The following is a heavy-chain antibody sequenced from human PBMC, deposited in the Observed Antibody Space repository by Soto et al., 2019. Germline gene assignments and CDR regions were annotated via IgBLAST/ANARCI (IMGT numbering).Heavy chain of an antibody. Sequence: GGSLRLSCAASGLTFSSYAMSWVRQAPGEGLEWVSAISGSGGSTYYADSVKGRFTISRDNSKNTLFLQMNSLRAEDTAVYYCVKHHYSGYFELIYFDYWGHGTMVTVSS. D-gene: IGHD2-21*01. CDR3: VKHHYSGYFELIYFDY. CDR1: GLTFSSYA. V-gene: IGHV3-23*01. J-gene: IGHJ4*01. CDR2: ISGSGGST.